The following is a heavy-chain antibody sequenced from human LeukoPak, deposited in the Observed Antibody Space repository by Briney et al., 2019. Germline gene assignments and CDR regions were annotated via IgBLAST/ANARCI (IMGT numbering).Heavy chain of an antibody. J-gene: IGHJ4*02. CDR3: ARVFSNSSSWYGY. CDR2: INPNSGGT. CDR1: GYTFTGYY. Sequence: EASVKVSCKASGYTFTGYYMRWVRQAPGQGLEWMGRINPNSGGTNYAQKFQGRVTMTRDTSISTAYMELSRLRSDDTAVYYCARVFSNSSSWYGYWGQGTLVTVSS. V-gene: IGHV1-2*06. D-gene: IGHD6-13*01.